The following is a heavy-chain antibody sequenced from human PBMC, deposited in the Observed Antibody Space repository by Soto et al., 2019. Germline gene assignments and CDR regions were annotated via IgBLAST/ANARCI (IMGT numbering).Heavy chain of an antibody. J-gene: IGHJ4*02. CDR1: GGSVSNSNYY. CDR3: VSQRTSVLTQAYFDY. V-gene: IGHV4-39*01. D-gene: IGHD2-8*01. Sequence: SETLSLTCTVSGGSVSNSNYYWGCIRQSPGKGLEWIGSVYYRGRSYSKSSVKSRVTISVDTSKNQFSLNLNSVTASDTAVYYCVSQRTSVLTQAYFDYWGPGALVTVSS. CDR2: VYYRGRS.